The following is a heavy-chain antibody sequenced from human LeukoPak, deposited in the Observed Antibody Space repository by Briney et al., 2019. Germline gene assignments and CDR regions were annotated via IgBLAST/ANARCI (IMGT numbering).Heavy chain of an antibody. D-gene: IGHD3-3*01. V-gene: IGHV4-34*01. CDR2: INHSGST. J-gene: IGHJ6*03. CDR1: GGSFSGYY. Sequence: SETLSLTCAVYGGSFSGYYWSWIRQPPGKGLEWIGEINHSGSTNYNPSLKSRVTISVDTSKNQFSLKLSSVTAADTAVYYCARRVDDFWSGSIYYYYYMDVWGKGTTVTVSS. CDR3: ARRVDDFWSGSIYYYYYMDV.